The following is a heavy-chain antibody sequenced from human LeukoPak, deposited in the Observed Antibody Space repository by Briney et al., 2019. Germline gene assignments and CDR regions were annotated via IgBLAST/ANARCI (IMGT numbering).Heavy chain of an antibody. V-gene: IGHV1-69*13. CDR1: GGTFSSYA. Sequence: SVKVSCKASGGTFSSYAISWVRQAPGQGLEWMGGIIPIFGTANYAQRFQGRVTITADESTSTAYMELSSLRSEDTAVYYCASLLDYGDSYYFDYWGQGTLVTVSS. CDR3: ASLLDYGDSYYFDY. CDR2: IIPIFGTA. J-gene: IGHJ4*02. D-gene: IGHD4-17*01.